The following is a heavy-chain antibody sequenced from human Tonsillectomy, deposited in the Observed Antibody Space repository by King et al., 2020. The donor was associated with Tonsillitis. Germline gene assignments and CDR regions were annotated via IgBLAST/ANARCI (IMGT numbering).Heavy chain of an antibody. CDR1: GGSFSGYY. CDR2: INHSGST. CDR3: ARGGEYYYGSGSYSPANWFDP. D-gene: IGHD3-10*01. V-gene: IGHV4-34*01. J-gene: IGHJ5*02. Sequence: HVQLQQWGAGLLKPSETLSLTCAVYGGSFSGYYWTWIRQPPGKGLEWIGEINHSGSTNYNPSLKSRVTISVATSKNQFSLKLSSVTAADTAVYYCARGGEYYYGSGSYSPANWFDPWGQGTLVTVSS.